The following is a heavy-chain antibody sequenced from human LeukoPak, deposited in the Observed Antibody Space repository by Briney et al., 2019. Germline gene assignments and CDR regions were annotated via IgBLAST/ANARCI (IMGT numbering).Heavy chain of an antibody. V-gene: IGHV3-9*03. J-gene: IGHJ4*02. Sequence: PGGSLRLSCAASGFTFDDYAMHWVRQAPGKGLEWVSGINWNSGSTGYAESVKGRFTISRDNAKNSLYLQMNSLRAEDMAFYYCAKSANRYHYDTSGYYFDYWGQGTLVTVSS. CDR1: GFTFDDYA. CDR2: INWNSGST. CDR3: AKSANRYHYDTSGYYFDY. D-gene: IGHD3-22*01.